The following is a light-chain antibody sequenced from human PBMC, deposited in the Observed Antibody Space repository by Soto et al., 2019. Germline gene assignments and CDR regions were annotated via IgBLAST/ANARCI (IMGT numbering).Light chain of an antibody. V-gene: IGKV3-20*01. CDR2: GVS. Sequence: TQSPDIVSTSRGARATTSSRASQPIGGDYLAWYQQRPGQAPRLLMFGVSTRAAAISDRFSGAGSGTDFNLTSSSLETEDVAVYYCQQYGSWYSFGRGTRVEI. J-gene: IGKJ2*01. CDR3: QQYGSWYS. CDR1: QPIGGDY.